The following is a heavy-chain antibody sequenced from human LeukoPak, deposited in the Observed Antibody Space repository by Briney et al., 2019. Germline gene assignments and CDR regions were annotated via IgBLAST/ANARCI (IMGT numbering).Heavy chain of an antibody. D-gene: IGHD5-24*01. Sequence: SVKVSCKASGCTFSSYAISWVRQAPGQGLEWMGGINPIFGTANYAKKFQGRLMITTDESTSKAYFELSSLVTADTAVYYYARGTRDGYYTPFDYWGQGTLVTVSS. V-gene: IGHV1-69*05. CDR2: INPIFGTA. J-gene: IGHJ4*02. CDR1: GCTFSSYA. CDR3: ARGTRDGYYTPFDY.